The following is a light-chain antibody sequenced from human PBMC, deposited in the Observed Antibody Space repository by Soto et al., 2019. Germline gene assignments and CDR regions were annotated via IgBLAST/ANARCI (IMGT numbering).Light chain of an antibody. Sequence: QSALTQPASVSGSPGQSITISCTGTNNDVGGYNYVSWYQQHPGKAPKLLIYGVSDRPSGVSDRFSGSKSGNAASLTISGLLAEDGGDYYCSSYTSSYTWVFGGGTKLTVL. V-gene: IGLV2-14*03. CDR3: SSYTSSYTWV. CDR2: GVS. J-gene: IGLJ3*02. CDR1: NNDVGGYNY.